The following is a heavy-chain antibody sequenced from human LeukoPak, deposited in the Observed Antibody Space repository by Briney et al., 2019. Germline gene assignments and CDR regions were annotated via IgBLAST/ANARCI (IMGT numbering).Heavy chain of an antibody. J-gene: IGHJ4*02. CDR2: INQRGST. CDR1: SGSFSGYF. Sequence: NASETLSLTCAVYSGSFSGYFWTYVRQPPGMGLEWIGEINQRGSTNYNPSLKSRVTMSVDTSKNQFSLRLSSVTAADTAAYYCARGSIYYGDSSVYFDYWAQGTLVTVSS. D-gene: IGHD3-22*01. V-gene: IGHV4-34*01. CDR3: ARGSIYYGDSSVYFDY.